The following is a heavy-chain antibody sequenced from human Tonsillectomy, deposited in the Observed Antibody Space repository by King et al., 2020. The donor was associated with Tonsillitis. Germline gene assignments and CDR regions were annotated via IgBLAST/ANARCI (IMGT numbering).Heavy chain of an antibody. D-gene: IGHD3-22*01. CDR2: IYHSGST. CDR3: ARGPPPLDYYDSSGYKREDY. CDR1: GYSISSGYY. J-gene: IGHJ4*02. Sequence: QLQESGPGLVKPSETLSLTCAVSGYSISSGYYWGWIRQPPGKGLEWIGSIYHSGSTYYNPSLKSRVTISVDTSKNQFSLKLSSVTAAETAVYYCARGPPPLDYYDSSGYKREDYWGQGTLVTVSS. V-gene: IGHV4-38-2*01.